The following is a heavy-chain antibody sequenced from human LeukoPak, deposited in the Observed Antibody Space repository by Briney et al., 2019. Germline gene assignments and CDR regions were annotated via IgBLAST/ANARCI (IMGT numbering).Heavy chain of an antibody. V-gene: IGHV4-4*07. J-gene: IGHJ4*02. Sequence: PSETLSLTYTVSGGSISSYYWSWIRQPAGKGLEWIGRIYTSGSTNYNPSLKSRVTISVDKSKNQFSLKLSSVTAADTAVYYCARDGGTGDRPYWGQGTLVTVSS. D-gene: IGHD7-27*01. CDR2: IYTSGST. CDR1: GGSISSYY. CDR3: ARDGGTGDRPY.